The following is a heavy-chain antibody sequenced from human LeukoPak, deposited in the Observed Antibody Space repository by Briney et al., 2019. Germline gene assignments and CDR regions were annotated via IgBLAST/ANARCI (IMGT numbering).Heavy chain of an antibody. CDR3: AGAYNYGSGSYGPFDY. V-gene: IGHV3-33*01. D-gene: IGHD3-10*01. CDR2: IWYDGSNK. J-gene: IGHJ4*02. Sequence: GGSLRLSCAASGFTFSSYGMHWVRQAPGKGLEWAAVIWYDGSNKYYADSVKGRFTMSRDNSKNTQYLQMNSLRAEDTAVYYCAGAYNYGSGSYGPFDYWGQGTLVTVSS. CDR1: GFTFSSYG.